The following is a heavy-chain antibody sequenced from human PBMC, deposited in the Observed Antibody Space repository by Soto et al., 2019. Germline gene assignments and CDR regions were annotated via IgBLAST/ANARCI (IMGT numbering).Heavy chain of an antibody. D-gene: IGHD1-26*01. CDR3: AKPYSGNYPRPFDY. J-gene: IGHJ4*02. V-gene: IGHV3-30*18. Sequence: LRLSCAASGFTFSIYGMHWVRQAPGKGLEWVAYISYHGTNKYYADSVKGRFTISRDNSKNTLYLQMDSPRAEDTAVYYCAKPYSGNYPRPFDYWGQGTLVTVSS. CDR2: ISYHGTNK. CDR1: GFTFSIYG.